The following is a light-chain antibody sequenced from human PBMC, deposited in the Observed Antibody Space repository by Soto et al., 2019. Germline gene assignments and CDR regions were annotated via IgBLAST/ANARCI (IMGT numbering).Light chain of an antibody. Sequence: QSALTQPASVSGSPGQSITISCTGTSSDVGAYDYVSWYRQHPGEVPKLMIFDVSDRPSGVSNRFSGSKSGNTASLTISGLQAEDEADYYCSSFTTSTSYVCGTGTKLTVL. V-gene: IGLV2-14*03. CDR1: SSDVGAYDY. J-gene: IGLJ1*01. CDR2: DVS. CDR3: SSFTTSTSYV.